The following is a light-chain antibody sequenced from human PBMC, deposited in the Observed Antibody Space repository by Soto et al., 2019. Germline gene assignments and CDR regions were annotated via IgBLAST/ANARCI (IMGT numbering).Light chain of an antibody. V-gene: IGKV3-15*01. CDR3: QPYNNWPLT. Sequence: EVVSSQSPTTLSVSPGEGATCSCRASQGIGDTLAWYQHKPGQTPRLLIYDTSTRATGVPTRFSGSRSGAEFTLTINSLQSEDFAVYYCQPYNNWPLTFGGGTKVDIK. CDR1: QGIGDT. J-gene: IGKJ4*01. CDR2: DTS.